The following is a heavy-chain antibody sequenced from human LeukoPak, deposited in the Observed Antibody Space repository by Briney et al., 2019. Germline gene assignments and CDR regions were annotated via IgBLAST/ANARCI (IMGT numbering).Heavy chain of an antibody. V-gene: IGHV3-9*01. J-gene: IGHJ4*02. CDR3: AMSTVSSGFDR. CDR2: ISWSSGII. Sequence: GRSLRLSCAASGFIFDDYAMYWVRQAPGKGLEWVSGISWSSGIIDYADSVKGRFTISRDNAKNSLYLQMNSLRAEDTAFYYCAMSTVSSGFDRWGQGTLVTVSS. D-gene: IGHD4-17*01. CDR1: GFIFDDYA.